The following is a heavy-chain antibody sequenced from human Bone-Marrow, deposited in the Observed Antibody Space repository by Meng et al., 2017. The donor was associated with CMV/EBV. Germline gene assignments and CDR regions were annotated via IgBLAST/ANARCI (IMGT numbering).Heavy chain of an antibody. CDR1: GGTFSSYA. D-gene: IGHD5-24*01. V-gene: IGHV1-69*05. CDR2: IIPIFGTA. Sequence: SVKVSCKASGGTFSSYAISWVRQAPGQGLEWMGGIIPIFGTANYAQKFQGRVTITTDESTSTAYMELSSLRSEDTSVYYCARGTWDGYNLDYYYYGMDVWGQGTTVTVSS. CDR3: ARGTWDGYNLDYYYYGMDV. J-gene: IGHJ6*02.